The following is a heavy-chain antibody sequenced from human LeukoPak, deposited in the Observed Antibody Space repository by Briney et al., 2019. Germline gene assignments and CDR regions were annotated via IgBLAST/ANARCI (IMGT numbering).Heavy chain of an antibody. CDR2: IIPIFGTA. Sequence: ASVKVSCKASGGTFSSYAISWVRQAPGQGLEWMGGIIPIFGTANYAQKFQGRVTITADESTSTAYMELSSLRSEDTAVYYCARDSRNYYYYYGMDVWGQGTTVTVSS. D-gene: IGHD4-11*01. V-gene: IGHV1-69*13. CDR1: GGTFSSYA. J-gene: IGHJ6*02. CDR3: ARDSRNYYYYYGMDV.